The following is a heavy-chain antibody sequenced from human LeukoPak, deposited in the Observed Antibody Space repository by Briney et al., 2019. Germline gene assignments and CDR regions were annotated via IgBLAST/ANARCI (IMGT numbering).Heavy chain of an antibody. CDR1: GFTFSSYE. CDR2: ISSSGSTI. J-gene: IGHJ4*02. Sequence: GGSLRLSCAASGFTFSSYEMNWVRQAPGKGLEWVSYISSSGSTIYYADSVKGRFTISRDNSKNTLYLQMNSLRAEDTAVYYCAKLRRVVVPAAAISWGQGTLVTVSS. V-gene: IGHV3-48*03. CDR3: AKLRRVVVPAAAIS. D-gene: IGHD2-2*01.